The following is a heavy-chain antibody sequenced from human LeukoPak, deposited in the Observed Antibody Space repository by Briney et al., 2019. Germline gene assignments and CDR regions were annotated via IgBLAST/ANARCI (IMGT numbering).Heavy chain of an antibody. Sequence: ASVKVSCKASGYTFTGYYMHWVRQASGQGLEWMGWINPNSGGTNYAQKFQGRVTMTRDTSISTAYMELSRLRSDDTAVYYCARDRSIVVVRRGDYMDVWGKGTTVTVSS. J-gene: IGHJ6*03. CDR1: GYTFTGYY. D-gene: IGHD2-2*01. CDR2: INPNSGGT. CDR3: ARDRSIVVVRRGDYMDV. V-gene: IGHV1-2*02.